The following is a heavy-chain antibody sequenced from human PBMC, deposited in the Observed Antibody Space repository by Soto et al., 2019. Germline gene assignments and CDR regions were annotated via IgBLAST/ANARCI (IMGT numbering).Heavy chain of an antibody. D-gene: IGHD5-18*01. Sequence: SETLSLTCAVSGGPISSGGYSWSWIRQPPGKGLEWIGYIYHSGSTYYNPSLKSRVTISVDRSKNQFSLKLSSVTAADTAVYYCARKPLVRGYSYDYWGQGTLVTVSS. CDR3: ARKPLVRGYSYDY. V-gene: IGHV4-30-2*01. J-gene: IGHJ4*02. CDR1: GGPISSGGYS. CDR2: IYHSGST.